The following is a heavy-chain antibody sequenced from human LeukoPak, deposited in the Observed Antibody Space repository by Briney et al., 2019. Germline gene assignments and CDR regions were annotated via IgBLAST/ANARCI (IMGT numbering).Heavy chain of an antibody. Sequence: PGGSLRLSCAASGFTVSSNYMSWVRQAPGKGLEWVSAISGSGGSTYYADSVKGRFTISRDNSKNTLYLQMNSLRAEDTAVYYCAKVGDYYGSGSPDYWGQGTLVTVSS. CDR3: AKVGDYYGSGSPDY. D-gene: IGHD3-10*01. J-gene: IGHJ4*02. V-gene: IGHV3-23*01. CDR1: GFTVSSNY. CDR2: ISGSGGST.